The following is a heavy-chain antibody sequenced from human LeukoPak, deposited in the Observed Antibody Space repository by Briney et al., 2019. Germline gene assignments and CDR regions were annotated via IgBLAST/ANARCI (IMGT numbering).Heavy chain of an antibody. D-gene: IGHD6-19*01. Sequence: ESGPTLVKPTQTLTLTCTFSGFSLSTSGVGVGWIRQPPGKALEWLALLYWYDDKRYSPSLKSRLTITKDTSKNQVVLTMTNMDPVDTATYYCAHIAVAGTRWFPIYYFDYWGQGTLVTVSS. J-gene: IGHJ4*02. CDR1: GFSLSTSGVG. CDR3: AHIAVAGTRWFPIYYFDY. V-gene: IGHV2-5*01. CDR2: LYWYDDK.